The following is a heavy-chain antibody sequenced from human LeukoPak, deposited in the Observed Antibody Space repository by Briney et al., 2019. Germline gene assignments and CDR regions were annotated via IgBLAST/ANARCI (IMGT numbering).Heavy chain of an antibody. CDR3: ARARNNYDSSGYSALDY. Sequence: PGGSLSLSCAASGFSFSSYGMHWVRQAPGKGLEWVASLWYDGTNKYYADSVKGRFTISRDNSKNTLYLQMNSLRAEDTAVYYCARARNNYDSSGYSALDYWGQGTLVTVSS. D-gene: IGHD3-22*01. J-gene: IGHJ4*02. V-gene: IGHV3-33*01. CDR2: LWYDGTNK. CDR1: GFSFSSYG.